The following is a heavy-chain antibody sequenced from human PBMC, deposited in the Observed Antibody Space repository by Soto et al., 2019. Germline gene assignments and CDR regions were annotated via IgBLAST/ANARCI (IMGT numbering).Heavy chain of an antibody. CDR2: ISYDGSNK. Sequence: SLRLSCAASGFTFSSYAMHWVRQAPGKGLEWVAVISYDGSNKYYADSAKGRFTISRDNSKNTLYLQMNSLRAEDTAVYYCARSPCSSTSCYPLYWGQGTLVTV. V-gene: IGHV3-30-3*01. CDR3: ARSPCSSTSCYPLY. J-gene: IGHJ4*02. D-gene: IGHD2-2*01. CDR1: GFTFSSYA.